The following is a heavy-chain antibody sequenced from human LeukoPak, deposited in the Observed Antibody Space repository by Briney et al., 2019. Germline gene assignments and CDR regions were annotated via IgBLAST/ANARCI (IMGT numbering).Heavy chain of an antibody. D-gene: IGHD3-16*01. CDR1: GYTFTNYY. J-gene: IGHJ4*02. Sequence: ASVKVSCKASGYTFTNYYIHWLRQAPGQGLEWMGVINPSGGSTSYSQKFQGRVTMTRDMSTSTVYMELTSLRSEDTAVYYCAREVLAVMTVFDYWGQGTLVTVSS. CDR3: AREVLAVMTVFDY. CDR2: INPSGGST. V-gene: IGHV1-46*01.